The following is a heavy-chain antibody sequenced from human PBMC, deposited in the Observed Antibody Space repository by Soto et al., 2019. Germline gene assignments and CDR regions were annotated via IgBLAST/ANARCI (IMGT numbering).Heavy chain of an antibody. Sequence: ASVKVSCKASGYTFTGYYIHWVRQAPGQGLEWMGWINPNSGGTNYAQKFQGRVTMTRDTSISTAYMELSRLRSDDTAVYYCARGSVVVVADWFDPWGQGPMMTVYS. CDR3: ARGSVVVVADWFDP. CDR2: INPNSGGT. D-gene: IGHD2-15*01. J-gene: IGHJ5*02. CDR1: GYTFTGYY. V-gene: IGHV1-2*02.